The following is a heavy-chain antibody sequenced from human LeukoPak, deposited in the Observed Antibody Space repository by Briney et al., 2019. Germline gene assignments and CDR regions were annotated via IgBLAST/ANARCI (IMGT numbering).Heavy chain of an antibody. J-gene: IGHJ4*02. CDR3: TRRFDS. V-gene: IGHV3-48*02. CDR1: GFTLSSYS. CDR2: ISDTGSTI. Sequence: GGSLRLSCVASGFTLSSYSKNWVRQAPGKGLEWVSYISDTGSTIAYADSVKGRFTMSRDEAKNSLHLQMNSLRDEDTAVYYCTRRFDSWGQGVLVTVSS.